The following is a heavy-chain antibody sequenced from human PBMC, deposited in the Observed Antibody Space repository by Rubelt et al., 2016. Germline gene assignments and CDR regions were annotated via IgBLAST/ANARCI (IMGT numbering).Heavy chain of an antibody. J-gene: IGHJ4*02. D-gene: IGHD5-12*01. Sequence: QLQLQESGPGLVKPSETLSLTCTVSGGSISSSSYYWGWIRQPPGKGLEWIGSIYYSGSTYYNPSLKSRVTISVATSKNQVSRKLSSVTDADTAVYYCARHRREWLRRPILQIFDYWGQGTLVTVSS. CDR1: GGSISSSSYY. CDR3: ARHRREWLRRPILQIFDY. V-gene: IGHV4-39*01. CDR2: IYYSGST.